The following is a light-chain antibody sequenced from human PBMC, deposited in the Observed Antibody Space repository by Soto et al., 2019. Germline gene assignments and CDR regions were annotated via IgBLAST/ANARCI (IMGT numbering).Light chain of an antibody. CDR2: GAS. J-gene: IGKJ5*01. Sequence: EIVMTQSPATLSVSPGDIATLCFSASQSVTSNLAWYQQKPGQAPRLLIYGASTRATGIPARFSGSGSGTEFTLTISSLQSEDFAVYFCQRYNNWPPITFGQGTRLEIK. CDR1: QSVTSN. CDR3: QRYNNWPPIT. V-gene: IGKV3-15*01.